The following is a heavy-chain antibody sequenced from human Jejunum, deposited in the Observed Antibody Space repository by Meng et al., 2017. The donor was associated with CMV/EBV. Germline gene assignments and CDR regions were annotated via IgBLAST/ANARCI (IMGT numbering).Heavy chain of an antibody. J-gene: IGHJ6*02. V-gene: IGHV3-66*02. CDR2: IYSVGST. Sequence: GFPVSSNYLRWVRQAPGKGLEWVSIIYSVGSTYYADSVKGRFTISRDNSKNALSLQMSSLRAEDTAVYYCARHTVVAGSYYGLDVWGQGTTVTVSS. D-gene: IGHD2-2*01. CDR1: GFPVSSNY. CDR3: ARHTVVAGSYYGLDV.